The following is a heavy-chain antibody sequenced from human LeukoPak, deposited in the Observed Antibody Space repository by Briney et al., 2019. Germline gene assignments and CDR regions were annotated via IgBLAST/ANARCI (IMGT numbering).Heavy chain of an antibody. D-gene: IGHD5-18*01. Sequence: PGGSLRLSCAASGLTFSDYYMTWIRQASGKGLEWISYISSSGGTIYYADFVKGRFTISRDNAKNSLYLQMNSLRAEDTAVYYCARGRKYSLGSPFDYWGQGTLVTVSS. CDR3: ARGRKYSLGSPFDY. J-gene: IGHJ4*02. CDR1: GLTFSDYY. V-gene: IGHV3-11*01. CDR2: ISSSGGTI.